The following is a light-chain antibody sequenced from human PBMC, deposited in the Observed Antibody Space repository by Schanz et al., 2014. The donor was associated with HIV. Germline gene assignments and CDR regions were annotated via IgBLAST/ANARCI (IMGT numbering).Light chain of an antibody. Sequence: EIVLTQSPGTLSLSPGERATLSCRASQSVSSSYLAWYQQKPGQAPRLLIYGASSRATGIPDRFSGSGSGTDFTLTINRLEPEDFAVYYCQQYGSLPPLFTFGPGTRVDIK. J-gene: IGKJ3*01. CDR2: GAS. CDR3: QQYGSLPPLFT. V-gene: IGKV3-20*01. CDR1: QSVSSSY.